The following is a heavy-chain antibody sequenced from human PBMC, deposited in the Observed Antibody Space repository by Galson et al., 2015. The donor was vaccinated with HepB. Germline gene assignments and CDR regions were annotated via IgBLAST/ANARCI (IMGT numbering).Heavy chain of an antibody. CDR2: IWYDGSNK. CDR3: ARDGAPSGYDYYYYGMDV. V-gene: IGHV3-33*01. CDR1: GFTFSSYG. J-gene: IGHJ6*02. Sequence: SLRLSCAASGFTFSSYGMHWVRQAPGKGLEWVAVIWYDGSNKYYADSVKGRFTISRDNSKNTLYLQMNSLRAEDTAVYYCARDGAPSGYDYYYYGMDVWGQGTTVTVSS. D-gene: IGHD5-12*01.